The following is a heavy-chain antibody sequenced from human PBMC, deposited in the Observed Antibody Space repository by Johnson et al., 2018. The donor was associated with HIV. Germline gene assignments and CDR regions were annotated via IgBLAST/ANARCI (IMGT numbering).Heavy chain of an antibody. V-gene: IGHV3-74*01. D-gene: IGHD3-16*01. CDR3: ARDRGRADDAFDG. CDR1: GFTFSSYW. CDR2: INSDGSST. Sequence: VQLVESGGGVVQPGRSLRLSCAASGFTFSSYWMHWVRQAPGKGLVWVSRINSDGSSTRYADSVKGRFTISRDNAKNTLYLQMNSLRAEDTAVYYCARDRGRADDAFDGWGQGTMVTVSS. J-gene: IGHJ3*01.